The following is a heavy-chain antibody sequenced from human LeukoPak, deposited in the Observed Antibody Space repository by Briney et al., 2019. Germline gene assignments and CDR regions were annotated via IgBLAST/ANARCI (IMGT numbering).Heavy chain of an antibody. J-gene: IGHJ5*02. D-gene: IGHD3-3*01. V-gene: IGHV4-61*02. Sequence: SESLSLTCAVSGGSLSRGSHCGGWVRQPGGGGLEWVGRVYTSGSTNYNPSLKSRVTISVDTSKNQFSLKLSSVTAADTAVYYCARGERFDFWSGVGWFDPWGQGPLVTVSS. CDR1: GGSLSRGSHC. CDR3: ARGERFDFWSGVGWFDP. CDR2: VYTSGST.